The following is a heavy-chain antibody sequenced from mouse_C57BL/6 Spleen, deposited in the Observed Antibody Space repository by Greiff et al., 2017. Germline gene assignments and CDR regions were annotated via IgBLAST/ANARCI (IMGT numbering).Heavy chain of an antibody. Sequence: EVMLVESEGGLVQPGSSMKLSCAASGFTFSDYYMAWVRQVPEKGLEWVANINYDGCSTYYLDSLKGRFIISRDNAKNILYLQMSSLKSEDTATYYCAREKWDEGAMDYWGQGTSVTVSS. D-gene: IGHD4-1*01. J-gene: IGHJ4*01. V-gene: IGHV5-16*01. CDR2: INYDGCST. CDR3: AREKWDEGAMDY. CDR1: GFTFSDYY.